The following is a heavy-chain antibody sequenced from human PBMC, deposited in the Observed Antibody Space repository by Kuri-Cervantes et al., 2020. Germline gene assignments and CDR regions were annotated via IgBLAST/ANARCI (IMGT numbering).Heavy chain of an antibody. CDR3: ARGGYYDSSGYFVNPRPSDFDY. CDR1: GGTFSSYA. Sequence: SVKVSCRASGGTFSSYASSWVRQAPGQGLEWMGGIIPIFGTANYAQKFQGRVTMTRDTSTSTVYMELSSLRSEDTAVYYCARGGYYDSSGYFVNPRPSDFDYWGQGTLVTVSS. V-gene: IGHV1-69*05. CDR2: IIPIFGTA. J-gene: IGHJ4*02. D-gene: IGHD3-22*01.